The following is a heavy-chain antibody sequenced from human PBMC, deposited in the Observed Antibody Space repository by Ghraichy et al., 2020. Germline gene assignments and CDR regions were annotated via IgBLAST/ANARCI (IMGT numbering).Heavy chain of an antibody. V-gene: IGHV3-23*01. Sequence: GGSLRLSCVASGFTFSSYAMSWLRQAPGKGLEWVSAISGSGDSTYYADSMKGRFSISRDNSENTLYLQMNSLRAEDTAVYYCAKEGPSDGYAAYWGQGTLVTVSS. CDR3: AKEGPSDGYAAY. J-gene: IGHJ4*02. D-gene: IGHD5-18*01. CDR2: ISGSGDST. CDR1: GFTFSSYA.